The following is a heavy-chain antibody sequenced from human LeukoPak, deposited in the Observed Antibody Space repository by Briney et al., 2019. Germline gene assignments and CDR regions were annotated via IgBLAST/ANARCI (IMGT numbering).Heavy chain of an antibody. Sequence: PGGSLRLSCAASGFTFSNYAMHWVRQAPGKGLEWVALISYDGGNKYYADSVKGRFTISRDNSKNTLYLQMNSLRTEDTAVYYCAKDFSTMVRGVFDYWGQGTLVTVSS. D-gene: IGHD3-10*01. V-gene: IGHV3-30-3*01. CDR3: AKDFSTMVRGVFDY. J-gene: IGHJ4*02. CDR2: ISYDGGNK. CDR1: GFTFSNYA.